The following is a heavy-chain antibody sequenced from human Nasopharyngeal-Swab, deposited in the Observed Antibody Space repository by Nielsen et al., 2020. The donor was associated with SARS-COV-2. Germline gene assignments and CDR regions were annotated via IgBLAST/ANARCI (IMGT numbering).Heavy chain of an antibody. CDR1: GYSSTSYW. CDR3: ARLRSSSWYDPGDFQH. V-gene: IGHV5-51*01. J-gene: IGHJ1*01. D-gene: IGHD6-13*01. Sequence: GESLKISCKGSGYSSTSYWIGWVRQMPGKGLEWMGIIYPGDSDTRYSPSFQGQVTISADKSISTAYLQWSSLKASDTAMYYCARLRSSSWYDPGDFQHWGQGTLVTVSS. CDR2: IYPGDSDT.